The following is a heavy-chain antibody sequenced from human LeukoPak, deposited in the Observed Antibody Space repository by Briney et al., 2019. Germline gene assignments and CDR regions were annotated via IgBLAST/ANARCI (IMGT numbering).Heavy chain of an antibody. V-gene: IGHV4-59*01. CDR2: IYYSGST. D-gene: IGHD5-18*01. CDR1: GGSISSYY. CDR3: ARSGYSYGADAFDI. Sequence: SETLSLTCTVSGGSISSYYWSWIRQPPGKGLEWIGYIYYSGSTNYNPSLKSRVTISVDTSKNQFSLKLSSVTAADTAVYYCARSGYSYGADAFDIWAKGQWSPSLQ. J-gene: IGHJ3*02.